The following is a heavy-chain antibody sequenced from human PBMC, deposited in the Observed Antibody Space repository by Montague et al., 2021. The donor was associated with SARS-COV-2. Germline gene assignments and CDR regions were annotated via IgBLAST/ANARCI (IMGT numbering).Heavy chain of an antibody. J-gene: IGHJ3*02. Sequence: SETLSLTCTVSGGSITGYYWSWLRRSPGKGLEWIAYIYDGGAVNYNPSLGSRVTISTDTSKNQLSLKVNSVTAGDTAVYYCVRDRPYGGPRGAYDIWGQGTVVTVSS. V-gene: IGHV4-59*01. CDR1: GGSITGYY. CDR3: VRDRPYGGPRGAYDI. CDR2: IYDGGAV. D-gene: IGHD4-23*01.